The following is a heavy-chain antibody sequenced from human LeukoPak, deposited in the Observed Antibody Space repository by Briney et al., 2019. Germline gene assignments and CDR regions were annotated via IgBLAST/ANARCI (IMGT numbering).Heavy chain of an antibody. V-gene: IGHV3-9*01. J-gene: IGHJ4*02. Sequence: PGGSLRLSCAASGFTFSDYYMSWIRQAPGKGLEWVSGISWNSGSIGYADSVKGRFTTSRDNAKNSLYLQMNSLRAEDTALYYCAKDPGDGYNEYYFDYWGQGTLVTVSS. D-gene: IGHD5-12*01. CDR1: GFTFSDYY. CDR2: ISWNSGSI. CDR3: AKDPGDGYNEYYFDY.